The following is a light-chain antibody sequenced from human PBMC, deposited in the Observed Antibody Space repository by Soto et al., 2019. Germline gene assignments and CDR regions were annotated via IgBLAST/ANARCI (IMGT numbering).Light chain of an antibody. CDR3: HQYNYWPT. J-gene: IGKJ1*01. Sequence: EIVMTQSPDIFSVSPCERATFSCRASQSVSSNLAWYQQKPGQSPRLLIYGASTRATGIPVRFSGSGSGTEFTLTISSLQSEDFAVYYCHQYNYWPTFGQGTKV. V-gene: IGKV3-15*01. CDR1: QSVSSN. CDR2: GAS.